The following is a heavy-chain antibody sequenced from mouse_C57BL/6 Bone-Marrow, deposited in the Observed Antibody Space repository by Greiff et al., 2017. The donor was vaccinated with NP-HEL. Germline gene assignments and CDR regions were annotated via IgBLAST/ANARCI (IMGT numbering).Heavy chain of an antibody. V-gene: IGHV1-19*01. J-gene: IGHJ2*01. CDR1: GYTFTDYY. D-gene: IGHD3-3*01. Sequence: VQLQQSGPVLVKPGASVKMSCKASGYTFTDYYMNWVKQSHGQSLEWIGVINPYNGGTSYNQKFKGKATLTVDKSSSTAYMELNSLPSEDTAVCYCPKRGAEIDYWGQGTTLTVSS. CDR2: INPYNGGT. CDR3: PKRGAEIDY.